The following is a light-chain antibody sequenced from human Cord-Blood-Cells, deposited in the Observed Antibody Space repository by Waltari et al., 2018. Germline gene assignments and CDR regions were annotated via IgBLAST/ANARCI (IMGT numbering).Light chain of an antibody. V-gene: IGLV2-23*01. J-gene: IGLJ1*01. CDR1: SSDVGSYNL. CDR3: CSYAGSSTYV. CDR2: EGS. Sequence: QSALTQPASVSGSPGQSITIPCTGTSSDVGSYNLDSWYQQHPGKAPKLMIYEGSKRPSGVSNRFSGSKSGNTASLTISGLQAEDEADYYCCSYAGSSTYVFGTGTKVTVL.